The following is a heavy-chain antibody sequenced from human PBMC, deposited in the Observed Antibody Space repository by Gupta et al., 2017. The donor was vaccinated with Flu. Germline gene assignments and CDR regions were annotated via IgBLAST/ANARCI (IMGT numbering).Heavy chain of an antibody. CDR2: INAGNGNT. Sequence: VRQAPGQGLEWMGWINAGNGNTKYSQKFQGRVTITRDTSASTVNMELSSLRSEDTAVYYCARDDGIAAYYFDYWGQGTLVTVSS. CDR3: ARDDGIAAYYFDY. J-gene: IGHJ4*02. D-gene: IGHD6-25*01. V-gene: IGHV1-3*01.